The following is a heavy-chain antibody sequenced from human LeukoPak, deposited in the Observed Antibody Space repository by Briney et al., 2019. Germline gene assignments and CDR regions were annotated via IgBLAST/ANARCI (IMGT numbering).Heavy chain of an antibody. Sequence: SETLSLTCTVSGASISSYYWSWIRQPPGKGLEWIGYIYYSGSTNYNPSLKIRVTISVDTSKNQFSLKLSSVTAADTAVYYCASAYYDFWSGYTGHFDYWGQGTLVTVSS. V-gene: IGHV4-59*12. CDR1: GASISSYY. CDR2: IYYSGST. CDR3: ASAYYDFWSGYTGHFDY. D-gene: IGHD3-3*01. J-gene: IGHJ4*02.